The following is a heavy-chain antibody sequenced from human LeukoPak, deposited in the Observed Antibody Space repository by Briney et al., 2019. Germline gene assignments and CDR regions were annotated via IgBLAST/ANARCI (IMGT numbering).Heavy chain of an antibody. CDR1: GFTFSSYA. V-gene: IGHV3-30-3*01. J-gene: IGHJ4*02. CDR3: ARAGTGVLWFGEPY. Sequence: GGSLRLSCAASGFTFSSYAMHCVRQAPGKGLEWVAVISYDGSNKYYADSVKGRFTISRDNSKNTLYLQMNGLRAEDTAVYYCARAGTGVLWFGEPYWGQGTLVTVSS. CDR2: ISYDGSNK. D-gene: IGHD3-10*01.